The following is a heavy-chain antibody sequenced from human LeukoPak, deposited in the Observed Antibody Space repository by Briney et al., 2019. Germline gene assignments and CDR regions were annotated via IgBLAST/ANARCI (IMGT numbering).Heavy chain of an antibody. V-gene: IGHV4-59*01. D-gene: IGHD6-19*01. Sequence: PSETLSLTCTVSGGSISSYYWSWIRQPPGKGLEWIGYIYFSGSTNYNPSLKSRVTISVDTSKNQFSLKMSSVTAADTAVYYCAREDLGYSSGTWGHWGQGTLVTVSS. CDR2: IYFSGST. CDR1: GGSISSYY. J-gene: IGHJ4*02. CDR3: AREDLGYSSGTWGH.